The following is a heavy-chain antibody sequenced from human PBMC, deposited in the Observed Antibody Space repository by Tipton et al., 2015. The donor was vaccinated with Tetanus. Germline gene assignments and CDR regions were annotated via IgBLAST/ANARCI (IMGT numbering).Heavy chain of an antibody. CDR3: ARVGGGSKWLFDY. CDR1: GYTFNNYW. CDR2: IFPGDSDI. V-gene: IGHV5-51*01. D-gene: IGHD3-16*01. Sequence: QLVQSGAEVKKPGESLKISCKGFGYTFNNYWIGWVRQLPGKGLEWMGIIFPGDSDIRYSPSFQGRVTISADKSITTAYLQWSSVRASDSAMYYCARVGGGSKWLFDYWGQGTLVTVSS. J-gene: IGHJ4*02.